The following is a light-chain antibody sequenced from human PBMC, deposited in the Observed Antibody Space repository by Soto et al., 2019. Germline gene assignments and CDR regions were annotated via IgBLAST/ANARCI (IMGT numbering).Light chain of an antibody. J-gene: IGKJ5*01. CDR3: QQSYDTPRLT. CDR2: AAS. CDR1: QSISNY. V-gene: IGKV1-39*01. Sequence: DIQMTQSPSSLSASVGDRVTITCRASQSISNYLNWYQQRPGRAPKVLLFAASSLQSGVPSRFSGSGSGTDFTLTISSLXPEDFATYYSQQSYDTPRLTFGQGTRLEIK.